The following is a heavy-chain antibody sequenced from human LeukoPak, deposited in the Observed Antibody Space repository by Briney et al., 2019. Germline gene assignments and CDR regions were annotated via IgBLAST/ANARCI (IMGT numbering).Heavy chain of an antibody. D-gene: IGHD2-2*01. CDR2: INPSGGST. V-gene: IGHV1-46*01. CDR3: ARGARVGCSSTSCFNWFDP. J-gene: IGHJ5*02. Sequence: GASVKVSCKASGYTFTSYYIHWVRQAPGQGLEWMGIINPSGGSTTYAQKFQGRVTMTSDTSTSTVYMQLSSLRSEDTAVYYCARGARVGCSSTSCFNWFDPWGQGTLVTVSS. CDR1: GYTFTSYY.